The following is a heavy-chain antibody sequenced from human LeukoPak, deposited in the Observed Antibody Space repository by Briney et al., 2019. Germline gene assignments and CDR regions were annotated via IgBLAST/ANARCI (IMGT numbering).Heavy chain of an antibody. Sequence: PSQTLSLTCTVSGGSISSGDYYWSWIRQPPGKGLEWIGYIYYSGSTYYNPSLKSRVTISVDTSKNQFSLKLSSVTAADTAVYYCARAPVTGIVGLYYYYYMDVWGKGTTVTVSS. CDR3: ARAPVTGIVGLYYYYYMDV. V-gene: IGHV4-30-4*08. J-gene: IGHJ6*03. D-gene: IGHD1-26*01. CDR1: GGSISSGDYY. CDR2: IYYSGST.